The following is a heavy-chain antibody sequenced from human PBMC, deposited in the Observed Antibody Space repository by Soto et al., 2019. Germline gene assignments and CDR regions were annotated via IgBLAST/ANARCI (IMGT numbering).Heavy chain of an antibody. V-gene: IGHV1-69*13. D-gene: IGHD2-15*01. J-gene: IGHJ6*02. Sequence: SVKVSCKASGGTFSSYAISWVRQTPGQGLEWMGGIIPIFGTANYAQKFQGRVTITADESTSTAYMELSSLRSEDTAVYYCARDPGYCSGGSCYWSYYYGMDVWGQGTAVTVSS. CDR2: IIPIFGTA. CDR1: GGTFSSYA. CDR3: ARDPGYCSGGSCYWSYYYGMDV.